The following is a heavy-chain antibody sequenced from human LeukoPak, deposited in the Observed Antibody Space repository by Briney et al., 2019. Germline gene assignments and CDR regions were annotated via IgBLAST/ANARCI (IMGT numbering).Heavy chain of an antibody. CDR3: AKEYHSTVPLNFDY. J-gene: IGHJ4*02. CDR1: GFTFSSYG. CDR2: ISYDGSNK. Sequence: PGGSLRLSCAASGFTFSSYGMHWVRQAPGKGLEWVAVISYDGSNKYYADSVKGRFTISRDNSKNTLYLQMNSLRAEDTAVYYCAKEYHSTVPLNFDYWGQGTLVTVSS. V-gene: IGHV3-30*18. D-gene: IGHD4-17*01.